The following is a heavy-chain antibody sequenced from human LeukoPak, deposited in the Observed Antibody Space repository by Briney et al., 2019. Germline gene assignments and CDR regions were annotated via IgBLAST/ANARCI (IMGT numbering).Heavy chain of an antibody. J-gene: IGHJ3*02. CDR3: ARGGGLQGAFDI. D-gene: IGHD4-11*01. CDR1: GGSISSGSYY. Sequence: SQTLSLTCTVSGGSISSGSYYWSWIRQPAGKGLEWIGRIYTSGSTNYNPSLKSRVTISVDTSKNQFSLKLSSVTAADTAVYYCARGGGLQGAFDIWGQGSMVTVSS. CDR2: IYTSGST. V-gene: IGHV4-61*02.